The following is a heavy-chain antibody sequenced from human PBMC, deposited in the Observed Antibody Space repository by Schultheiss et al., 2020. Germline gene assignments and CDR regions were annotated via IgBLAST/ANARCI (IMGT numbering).Heavy chain of an antibody. J-gene: IGHJ4*02. CDR1: GFTFSSYG. CDR2: ISYDGSNK. V-gene: IGHV3-30*18. Sequence: GGSLRLSCAASGFTFSSYGMHWVRQAPGKGLEWVAVISYDGSNKYYADSVKGRFTISRDNSKNTLYLQMNSLRAEDTAVYYCAKGPYSSGWYYLSYWGQGTLVTVSS. D-gene: IGHD6-19*01. CDR3: AKGPYSSGWYYLSY.